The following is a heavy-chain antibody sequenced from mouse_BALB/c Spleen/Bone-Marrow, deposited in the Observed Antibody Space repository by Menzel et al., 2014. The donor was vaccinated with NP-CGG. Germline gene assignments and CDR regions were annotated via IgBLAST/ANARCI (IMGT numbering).Heavy chain of an antibody. D-gene: IGHD1-1*01. CDR3: ARGGSSRAWFAY. CDR1: EFSLXSYG. Sequence: VQVVESGPGLVAPSQSLSITCTVSEFSLXSYGVHWVRQPPGKGLEWLGVIWAGGSTNYNSALMSRLSISKDNSKSXVFLKMNSLQTDDTAMYYCARGGSSRAWFAYWGQGTLVTVSA. CDR2: IWAGGST. V-gene: IGHV2-9*02. J-gene: IGHJ3*01.